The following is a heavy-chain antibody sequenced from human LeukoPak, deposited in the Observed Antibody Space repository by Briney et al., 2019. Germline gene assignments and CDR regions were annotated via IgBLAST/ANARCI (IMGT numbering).Heavy chain of an antibody. D-gene: IGHD4-17*01. Sequence: ASVKVSCKASGYTFTSYRMNWVRQAPGQGLEWMGWINTNTGNPTYAQGFTGRFVFSLDTSVSTTYLQINSLKAEDTAVYYCARDDYGDYEGYYFDYWGQGTLVTVSS. CDR2: INTNTGNP. CDR1: GYTFTSYR. J-gene: IGHJ4*02. CDR3: ARDDYGDYEGYYFDY. V-gene: IGHV7-4-1*02.